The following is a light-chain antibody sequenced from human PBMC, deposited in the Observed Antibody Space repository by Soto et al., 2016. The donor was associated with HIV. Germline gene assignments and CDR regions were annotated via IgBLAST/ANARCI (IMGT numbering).Light chain of an antibody. Sequence: SYELTQPSSVSVSPGQTARITCSGDLLTKKYARWFQQKPGQAPLLVIYKDNHRPSGIRERFSGSSSGTTVTLTISGAQIEDEAAYYCYPAADNNRVFGGGTKLTVL. CDR3: YPAADNNRV. CDR2: KDN. CDR1: LLTKKY. J-gene: IGLJ3*02. V-gene: IGLV3-27*01.